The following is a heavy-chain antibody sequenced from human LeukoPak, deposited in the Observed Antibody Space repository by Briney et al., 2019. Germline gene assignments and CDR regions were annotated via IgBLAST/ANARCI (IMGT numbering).Heavy chain of an antibody. CDR1: GFTFSDYW. D-gene: IGHD1-26*01. CDR2: INTHGSMT. V-gene: IGHV3-74*01. J-gene: IGHJ4*02. Sequence: GGSLRLSCAASGFTFSDYWMHWVRHVPGQGLVWVSRINTHGSMTHYADSVKGRFTVSRDNAKNTLYLQMNSLRVEDMAVYYCARIIVGATGIDYWGQGTLVTVSS. CDR3: ARIIVGATGIDY.